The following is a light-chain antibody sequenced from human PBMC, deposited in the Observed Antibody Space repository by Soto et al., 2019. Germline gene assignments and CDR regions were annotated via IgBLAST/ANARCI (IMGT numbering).Light chain of an antibody. J-gene: IGKJ1*01. CDR1: QGISSW. CDR3: KQYNSYPRT. CDR2: DAS. Sequence: DIQMTQSPSTLSASVGDRVTITCRASQGISSWLAWYQQKPGKAPKLLIYDASSLESGVPSRFSGSGSGTEFTLTISSLKPDDFATYYCKQYNSYPRTFGQGTKVEIK. V-gene: IGKV1-5*01.